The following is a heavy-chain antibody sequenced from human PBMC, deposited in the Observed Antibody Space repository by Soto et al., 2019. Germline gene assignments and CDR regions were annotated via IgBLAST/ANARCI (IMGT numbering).Heavy chain of an antibody. CDR2: MSDAGIT. CDR3: AASVTTAGGFDF. J-gene: IGHJ3*01. V-gene: IGHV3-53*01. Sequence: PGGSLRLSCAVSGFTVSAKYMIWVRQAPGKDLEWVSAMSDAGITSYADSVRGRFTISRDKSKNSLSLQMDGVKVDDTAVYYCAASVTTAGGFDFWGQWTRVTV. D-gene: IGHD4-17*01. CDR1: GFTVSAKY.